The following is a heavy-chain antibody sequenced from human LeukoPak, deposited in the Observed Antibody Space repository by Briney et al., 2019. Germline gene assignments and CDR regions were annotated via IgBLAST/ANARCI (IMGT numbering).Heavy chain of an antibody. CDR2: IYPGDSGT. CDR1: GYSFTSYW. D-gene: IGHD3-3*01. Sequence: GESLKISCKGSGYSFTSYWIGWVRQMPGKGLGWMGIIYPGDSGTRYSPSFQGQVTISADQSISTAYLQWSSLKASDTAMYYCAKRHYDFWSGFQGNVFDIWGQGTMVTVSS. J-gene: IGHJ3*02. V-gene: IGHV5-51*01. CDR3: AKRHYDFWSGFQGNVFDI.